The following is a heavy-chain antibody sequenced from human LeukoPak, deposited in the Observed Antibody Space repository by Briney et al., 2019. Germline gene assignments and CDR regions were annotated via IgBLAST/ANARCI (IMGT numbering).Heavy chain of an antibody. Sequence: KPSETLSLTCAVYSGSFSGYYWSWIRQPPGKGLEWIGEINHSGGTNYNPSLKSRVTISVDTSKNQFSLKLSSVTAADTAVYYCARGPRAYCSSTSCYPYYYYYYYMDVWGKGTTVTVSS. CDR3: ARGPRAYCSSTSCYPYYYYYYYMDV. V-gene: IGHV4-34*01. CDR2: INHSGGT. J-gene: IGHJ6*03. D-gene: IGHD2-2*01. CDR1: SGSFSGYY.